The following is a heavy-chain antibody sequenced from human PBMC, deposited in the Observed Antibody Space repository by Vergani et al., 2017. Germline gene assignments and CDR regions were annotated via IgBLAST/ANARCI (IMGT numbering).Heavy chain of an antibody. V-gene: IGHV4-59*02. D-gene: IGHD3-10*01. J-gene: IGHJ4*02. Sequence: QVKLQESGPGLVKPSETLSLTCTVSGASVNSYYWSWIRQPPGKGLEWMGYVSFRGDTLYDPSIKGRMTISLNTSSNQFSLHLTSVTAADTAVYYCARFRIYYGAGSPDYWGQGTLVTVSS. CDR3: ARFRIYYGAGSPDY. CDR2: VSFRGDT. CDR1: GASVNSYY.